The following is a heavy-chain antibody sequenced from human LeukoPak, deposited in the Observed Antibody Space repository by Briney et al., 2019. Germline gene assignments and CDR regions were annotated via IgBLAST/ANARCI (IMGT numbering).Heavy chain of an antibody. D-gene: IGHD4-17*01. Sequence: ASVKVSCKASGYRFTGSYIHWVRQAPGQGLEWMGWINPDSGGTNYAQKFQGRVTMTRDTSISTAYMELSRLRSDDTAVYYCARGESTVTTYIANFGYWGQGTLVTVSS. V-gene: IGHV1-2*02. CDR1: GYRFTGSY. CDR2: INPDSGGT. CDR3: ARGESTVTTYIANFGY. J-gene: IGHJ4*02.